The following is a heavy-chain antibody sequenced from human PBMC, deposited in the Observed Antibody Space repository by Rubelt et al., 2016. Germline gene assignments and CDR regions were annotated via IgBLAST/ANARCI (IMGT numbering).Heavy chain of an antibody. CDR3: ARFAIGGHSSGYLFDY. Sequence: QVQLVQSGAEVKKPGASVKVSCKASGYTFTGYYMHWVRQAPGHGLEWMGWINPNSGGTNYARKFQGRATMTGDTSISTAYMELSRLRSDDTAVYYCARFAIGGHSSGYLFDYWGQGTLVTVSS. V-gene: IGHV1-2*02. J-gene: IGHJ4*02. D-gene: IGHD3-22*01. CDR2: INPNSGGT. CDR1: GYTFTGYY.